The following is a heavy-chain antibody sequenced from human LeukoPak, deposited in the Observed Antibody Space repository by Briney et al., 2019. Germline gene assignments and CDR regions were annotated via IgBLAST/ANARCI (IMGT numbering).Heavy chain of an antibody. D-gene: IGHD7-27*01. Sequence: GRSLRLSCAASGFTFSSYGMHWVRQAPGKGLEWVSYITPSSSPIYYADSVKGRFTISRDNAKSSLYLQMNSLSTEDTAVYYCARDHKDWGVFDYWGQGTLVTVSS. CDR2: ITPSSSPI. V-gene: IGHV3-48*04. CDR1: GFTFSSYG. CDR3: ARDHKDWGVFDY. J-gene: IGHJ4*02.